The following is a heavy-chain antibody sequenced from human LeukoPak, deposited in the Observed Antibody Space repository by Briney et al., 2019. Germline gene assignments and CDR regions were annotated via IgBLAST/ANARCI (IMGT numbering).Heavy chain of an antibody. Sequence: GGSLRLSCAASGFTFDDYTMLWVRHAPGRGRECVSLISWDGGSTYYADSVKGRFTISRDNSKNSLYLQMNSLRTEGTALYYCARAGYDFWSGYFFDCWGQGTLVTVSS. D-gene: IGHD3-3*01. CDR2: ISWDGGST. CDR1: GFTFDDYT. V-gene: IGHV3-43*01. J-gene: IGHJ4*02. CDR3: ARAGYDFWSGYFFDC.